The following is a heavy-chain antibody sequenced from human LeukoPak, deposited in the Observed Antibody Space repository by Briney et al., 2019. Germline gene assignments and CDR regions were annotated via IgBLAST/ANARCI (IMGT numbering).Heavy chain of an antibody. J-gene: IGHJ6*03. Sequence: PSETLSLTCTVSGGSISSYYWSWIRQPAGKGLEWIGRIYTSGSTNYNPSLKSRVTMPVDTSKNQFSLKLSSVTAADTAVYYCARGLVVVAATDAHYYYYYYMDVWGKGTTVTISS. V-gene: IGHV4-4*07. CDR3: ARGLVVVAATDAHYYYYYYMDV. D-gene: IGHD2-15*01. CDR1: GGSISSYY. CDR2: IYTSGST.